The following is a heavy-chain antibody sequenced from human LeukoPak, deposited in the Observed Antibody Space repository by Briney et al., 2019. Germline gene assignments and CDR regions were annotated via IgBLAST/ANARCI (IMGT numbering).Heavy chain of an antibody. CDR2: IIPIFGTA. CDR1: GGTFSSYA. V-gene: IGHV1-69*13. J-gene: IGHJ6*03. Sequence: ASVKVSCKASGGTFSSYAISWVRQAPGQGLEWMGGIIPIFGTANYAQKLQGRVTITADESTSTAYMELSSLRSEDTAVYYCARGANEEGDFWSGSPDYYYMDVWGKGTTVTVSS. D-gene: IGHD3-3*01. CDR3: ARGANEEGDFWSGSPDYYYMDV.